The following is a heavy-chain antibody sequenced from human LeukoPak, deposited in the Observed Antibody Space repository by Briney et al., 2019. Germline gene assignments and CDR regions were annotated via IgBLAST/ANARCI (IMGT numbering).Heavy chain of an antibody. CDR1: GGSISSGIYF. CDR2: IHHSGHT. J-gene: IGHJ4*02. CDR3: ARYCSSTKCPFDF. V-gene: IGHV4-31*03. Sequence: SQTLSLTCTVSGGSISSGIYFWSWIRQHPGKGLEWMGYIHHSGHTYYNPSLRSRLTISMDTSKNQFSLSLSAVTDADTAMYYCARYCSSTKCPFDFWGQGTLVTVSS. D-gene: IGHD2-2*01.